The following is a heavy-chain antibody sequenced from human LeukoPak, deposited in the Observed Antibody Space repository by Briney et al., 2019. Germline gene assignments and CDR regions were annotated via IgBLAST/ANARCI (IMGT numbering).Heavy chain of an antibody. V-gene: IGHV3-30*02. Sequence: HPGGSLRLSCAASGFTFSSFGMHWVRQAPGKGLEWVAFIQYDGVIEYYADSVKGRFTISRDNSKNTLYLQMNSLRAEDTAVYFCARVSLASSWPHSFDYWGQGTLVTVSS. J-gene: IGHJ4*02. CDR1: GFTFSSFG. CDR2: IQYDGVIE. CDR3: ARVSLASSWPHSFDY. D-gene: IGHD6-13*01.